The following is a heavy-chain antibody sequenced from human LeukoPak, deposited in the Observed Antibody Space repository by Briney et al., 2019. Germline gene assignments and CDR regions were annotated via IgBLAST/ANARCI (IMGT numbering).Heavy chain of an antibody. CDR2: INHSGST. Sequence: PSETLSLTCAVFGGSFSGYYWSWIRQPPGKGLDWFGEINHSGSTTYNPSLTSRVTISVDTSKNQFSLKLSSVTAADTAVYYCARDPRRGYCSGGSCQGYWGQGTLVTVSS. V-gene: IGHV4-34*01. J-gene: IGHJ4*02. D-gene: IGHD2-15*01. CDR1: GGSFSGYY. CDR3: ARDPRRGYCSGGSCQGY.